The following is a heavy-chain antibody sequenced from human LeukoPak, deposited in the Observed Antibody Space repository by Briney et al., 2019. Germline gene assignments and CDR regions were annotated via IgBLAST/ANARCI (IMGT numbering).Heavy chain of an antibody. V-gene: IGHV3-33*01. Sequence: GRSLRLSCAVSGFTFSNYGMHWVRQAPGKGLEWVAVIWYDGSNKYYADSVKGRFTISRDNSKNTLYLQMNTLRAEDTAVYYCARDPGGVVYFDYWGQGTLVTVSS. CDR3: ARDPGGVVYFDY. CDR1: GFTFSNYG. D-gene: IGHD2-8*01. CDR2: IWYDGSNK. J-gene: IGHJ4*02.